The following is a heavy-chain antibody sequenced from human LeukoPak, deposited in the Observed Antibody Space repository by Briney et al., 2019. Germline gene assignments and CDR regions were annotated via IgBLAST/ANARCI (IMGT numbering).Heavy chain of an antibody. D-gene: IGHD3-16*01. Sequence: PSETLSLTCTVSGGSISSYYWSWIRQPPGKGLEWIGYIYYGGSTNYNPSLKSRVTISVDTSKNQFSLKLSSVTAADTAVYYCARDGGRASLDYWGQGTLVTVSS. CDR3: ARDGGRASLDY. CDR2: IYYGGST. J-gene: IGHJ4*02. CDR1: GGSISSYY. V-gene: IGHV4-59*12.